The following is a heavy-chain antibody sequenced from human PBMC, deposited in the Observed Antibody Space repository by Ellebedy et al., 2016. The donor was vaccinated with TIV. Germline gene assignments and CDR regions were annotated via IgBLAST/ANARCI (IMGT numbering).Heavy chain of an antibody. CDR2: ISGSGGST. V-gene: IGHV3-23*01. J-gene: IGHJ4*02. D-gene: IGHD5-12*01. CDR3: ARGGYGRPFDC. Sequence: GESLKISCAASGFTFSSYAMSWVRQAPGKGLEWVSGISGSGGSTYHADSVKGRFTISRDNSKNTAYLQMNSLRVEDTAVYFCARGGYGRPFDCWGQGTLVTVSS. CDR1: GFTFSSYA.